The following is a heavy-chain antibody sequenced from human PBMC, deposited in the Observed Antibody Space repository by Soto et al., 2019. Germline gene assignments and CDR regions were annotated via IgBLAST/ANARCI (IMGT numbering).Heavy chain of an antibody. CDR2: INPNSGGT. CDR1: GYTFTGYY. D-gene: IGHD2-15*01. Sequence: QVQLVQSGAEVKKPGASVKVSCKASGYTFTGYYMHWVRQAPGQGLEWMGWINPNSGGTNYAQKFQGWVTMTRETSISTAYMELSRLRSDDTAVYYCARGYCGGSCLRWYFDLWGRGTLVTVSS. CDR3: ARGYCGGSCLRWYFDL. J-gene: IGHJ2*01. V-gene: IGHV1-2*04.